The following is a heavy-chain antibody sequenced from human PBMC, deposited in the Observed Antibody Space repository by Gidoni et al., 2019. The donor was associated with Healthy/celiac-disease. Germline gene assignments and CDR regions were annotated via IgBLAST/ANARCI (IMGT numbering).Heavy chain of an antibody. CDR2: ISYDGSNK. CDR1: GFTFSSYG. Sequence: QVQLVESGGGVVQPGRSLRLSCAASGFTFSSYGMHWVRQAPGKGLEWVAVISYDGSNKYYADSVKGRFTISRDNSKNTLYLQMNSLRAEDTAVYYCAKDLAGDGGNTEWFDPWGQGTLVTVSS. J-gene: IGHJ5*02. D-gene: IGHD2-15*01. CDR3: AKDLAGDGGNTEWFDP. V-gene: IGHV3-30*18.